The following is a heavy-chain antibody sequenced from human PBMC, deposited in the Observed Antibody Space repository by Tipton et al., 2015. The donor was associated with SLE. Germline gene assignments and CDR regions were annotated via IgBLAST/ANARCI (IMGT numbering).Heavy chain of an antibody. CDR3: ARGPDSSGYYLLQFGY. J-gene: IGHJ4*02. D-gene: IGHD3-22*01. V-gene: IGHV4-34*01. CDR2: INHSGST. Sequence: TLSLTCAVYGGSFSGYYWSWIRQPPGKGLEWIGEINHSGSTNYNPSLKSRVTISVDTSKNQFSLKLSSVTAADTAVYYCARGPDSSGYYLLQFGYWGQGTLVTVSS. CDR1: GGSFSGYY.